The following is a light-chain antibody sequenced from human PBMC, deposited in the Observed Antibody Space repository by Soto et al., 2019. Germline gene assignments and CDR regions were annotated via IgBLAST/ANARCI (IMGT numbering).Light chain of an antibody. CDR3: QQYGSSPPKT. Sequence: EIVLTQSPGTLSLSPGERATLSCRASQSVSSSYLAWYHQKPGQAPRLLIFGASIRATGIPDRFSGSGSGTDLTLTISRLEPEDFVVYYCQQYGSSPPKTFGQGTKLEI. J-gene: IGKJ2*01. CDR2: GAS. V-gene: IGKV3-20*01. CDR1: QSVSSSY.